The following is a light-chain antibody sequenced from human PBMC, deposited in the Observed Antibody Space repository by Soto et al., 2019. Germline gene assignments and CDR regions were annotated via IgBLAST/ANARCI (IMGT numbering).Light chain of an antibody. J-gene: IGKJ4*01. CDR1: QGISSS. V-gene: IGKV1-27*01. CDR2: AAS. Sequence: DIQMTQSPSSLSASVGDRVTITCRASQGISSSLAWYQHKPGKVPELLIYAASTLHSGVPSRFSGSGSGTDFTLTISNLQSEDFATYYCQQANSFPLTFGGGTKVEIK. CDR3: QQANSFPLT.